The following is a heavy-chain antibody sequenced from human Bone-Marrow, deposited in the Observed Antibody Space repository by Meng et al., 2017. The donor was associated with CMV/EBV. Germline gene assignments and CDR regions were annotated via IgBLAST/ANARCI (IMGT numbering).Heavy chain of an antibody. CDR1: GGTFSSYA. D-gene: IGHD6-13*01. CDR3: ARDWGEGIAAVSDAFDI. J-gene: IGHJ3*02. V-gene: IGHV1-69*10. CDR2: IIPILGIA. Sequence: SVKVSCKASGGTFSSYAISWVRQAPGQGLEWMGGIIPILGIANYAQKFQGRVTITADKSTSTAYMELSSLRSEDTAVYYCARDWGEGIAAVSDAFDIWGQGTMVIVSS.